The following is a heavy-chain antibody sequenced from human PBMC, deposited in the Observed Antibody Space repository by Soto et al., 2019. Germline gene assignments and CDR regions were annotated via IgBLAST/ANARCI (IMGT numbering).Heavy chain of an antibody. CDR3: ARRGITMVRGARYYFDY. D-gene: IGHD3-10*01. CDR1: GGSISSSSYY. CDR2: IYFSGST. V-gene: IGHV4-39*01. Sequence: QLQLQESGPGLVKPSETLSLTCTVSGGSISSSSYYWGWIRQPPGKGLGWMGGIYFSGSTYYNPSLKSRVTISVDTSKNQFSLKLSSVTAADTAVYYCARRGITMVRGARYYFDYWGQGTLVTVSS. J-gene: IGHJ4*02.